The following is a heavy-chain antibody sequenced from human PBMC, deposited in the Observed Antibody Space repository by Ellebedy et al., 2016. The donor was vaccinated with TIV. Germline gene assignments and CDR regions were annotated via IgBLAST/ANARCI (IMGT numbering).Heavy chain of an antibody. D-gene: IGHD2-2*01. CDR2: IYHSGST. V-gene: IGHV4-4*02. CDR3: ASRVDCSSTSCYVPFDP. Sequence: SETLSLXXAVSGGSISSSNWWSWVRPPPGKGLEWIGEIYHSGSTNYNPSLKSRVTISVDKSKNQFSLKLSSVTAADTAVYYCASRVDCSSTSCYVPFDPWGQGTLVTVSS. J-gene: IGHJ5*02. CDR1: GGSISSSNW.